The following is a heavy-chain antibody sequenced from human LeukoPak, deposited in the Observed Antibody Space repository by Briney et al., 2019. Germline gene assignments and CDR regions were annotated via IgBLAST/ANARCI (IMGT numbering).Heavy chain of an antibody. D-gene: IGHD5-18*01. CDR3: AKDSGGYSYGLAFDY. CDR2: IRYDGSNK. V-gene: IGHV3-30*02. J-gene: IGHJ4*02. CDR1: GFTFSSYG. Sequence: GGSLRLSCAASGFTFSSYGMHWVRQAPGKGLEWVAFIRYDGSNKYYADSVKGRFTISRDNSKNTLYLQINSLRAEDTAVYYCAKDSGGYSYGLAFDYWGQGTLVAVSS.